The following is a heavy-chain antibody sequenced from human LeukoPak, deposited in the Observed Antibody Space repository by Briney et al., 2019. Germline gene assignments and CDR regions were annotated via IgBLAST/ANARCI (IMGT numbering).Heavy chain of an antibody. Sequence: ASVKVSCKASGYTFTGYYMHWVRQAPGQGLEWMGWINPNHGDTNYAQKFQDRVSMTRDTSISTAYMHLSRLRSDDTAVYYCARELPDYYDSSGSDYWGQGTLVTVSS. CDR3: ARELPDYYDSSGSDY. CDR2: INPNHGDT. CDR1: GYTFTGYY. D-gene: IGHD3-22*01. V-gene: IGHV1-2*02. J-gene: IGHJ4*02.